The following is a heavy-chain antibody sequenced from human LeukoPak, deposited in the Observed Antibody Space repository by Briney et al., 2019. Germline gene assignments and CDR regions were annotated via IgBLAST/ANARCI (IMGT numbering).Heavy chain of an antibody. CDR2: ISAYSGKR. CDR1: GYTPTNYG. D-gene: IGHD4-11*01. J-gene: IGHJ4*02. Sequence: PGASVKVSCKASGYTPTNYGIIWVRQAPGQGLEWMGWISAYSGKRNFAQKFQGRLSVNTDTSTSTTYMELGSLRSDDTAVYYCASAFGSRDYMSGDYWGQGTLVTVSS. V-gene: IGHV1-18*01. CDR3: ASAFGSRDYMSGDY.